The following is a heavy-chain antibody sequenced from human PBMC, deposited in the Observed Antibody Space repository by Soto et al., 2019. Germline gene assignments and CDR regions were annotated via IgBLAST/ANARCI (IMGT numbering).Heavy chain of an antibody. CDR2: MNPNSGNT. D-gene: IGHD1-1*01. CDR1: GYTFTGYY. J-gene: IGHJ6*03. Sequence: ASVKVSCKASGYTFTGYYLHWVRQATGQGLEWMGWMNPNSGNTGYAQKFQGGVTMTRNTSISTAYMELSSLRSEDTAVYYCARGLRARTGTTNHYYYYMDVWGKGTTVTVSS. CDR3: ARGLRARTGTTNHYYYYMDV. V-gene: IGHV1-8*02.